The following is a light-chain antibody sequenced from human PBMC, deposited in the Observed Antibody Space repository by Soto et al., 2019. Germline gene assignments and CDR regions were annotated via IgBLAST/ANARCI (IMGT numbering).Light chain of an antibody. CDR1: SSDGGGYNY. CDR3: SSYTSSSTYV. CDR2: EVS. J-gene: IGLJ1*01. Sequence: QSALTQPASVSGSPGQSITIPCTGTSSDGGGYNYVSWYQQHPGKAPKLMIYEVSNRPSGVSNRFSGSKSGNTASLTISGLQAEDEADYYCSSYTSSSTYVFGTGTKLTVL. V-gene: IGLV2-14*01.